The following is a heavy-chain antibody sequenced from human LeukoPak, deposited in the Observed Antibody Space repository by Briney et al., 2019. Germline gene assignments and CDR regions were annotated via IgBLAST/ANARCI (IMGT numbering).Heavy chain of an antibody. CDR2: ISGSGGST. J-gene: IGHJ4*02. D-gene: IGHD3-10*01. V-gene: IGHV3-23*01. CDR3: AKRPRGNYLDPFDY. CDR1: GFTFSDYA. Sequence: GGSLRLSCAASGFTFSDYALSWVRQAPGKGLEWVSGISGSGGSTYYADSVKGRFTISRDNSKNRLYLQMNSLRAEDTAVYYCAKRPRGNYLDPFDYWGQGTLVTVSS.